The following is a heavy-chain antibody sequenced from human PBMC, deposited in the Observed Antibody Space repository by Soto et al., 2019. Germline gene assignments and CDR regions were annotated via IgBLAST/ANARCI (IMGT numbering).Heavy chain of an antibody. D-gene: IGHD3-10*01. CDR1: GGTFSSYA. Sequence: ASVKVSCKASGGTFSSYAISWVRQAPGQGLEWMGGIIPIFGTANYAQKFQGRVTITADESTSTAYMELSSLRSKDTAVYYCARDWNMVRGVIRENWFDPWGQGTLVTVSS. CDR2: IIPIFGTA. V-gene: IGHV1-69*13. CDR3: ARDWNMVRGVIRENWFDP. J-gene: IGHJ5*02.